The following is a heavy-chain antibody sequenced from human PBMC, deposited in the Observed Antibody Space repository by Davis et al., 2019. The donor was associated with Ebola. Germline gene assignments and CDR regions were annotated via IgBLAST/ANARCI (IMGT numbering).Heavy chain of an antibody. CDR3: AKGGPYYDSSGYYYPDAFDI. J-gene: IGHJ3*02. Sequence: PGGSLRLSCAASGFTFSSYAMSWVRQAPGKGLEWVSAISGSGGSTYYADSVKGRFTISRDNSKNTLYLQMNSLRAEDTAVYYCAKGGPYYDSSGYYYPDAFDIWGQGTMVTVSS. D-gene: IGHD3-22*01. CDR2: ISGSGGST. CDR1: GFTFSSYA. V-gene: IGHV3-23*01.